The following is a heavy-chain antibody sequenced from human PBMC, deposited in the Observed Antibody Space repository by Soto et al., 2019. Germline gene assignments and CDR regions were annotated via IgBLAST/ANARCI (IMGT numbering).Heavy chain of an antibody. Sequence: GGSLRLSCAVSGFIFSNYAMSWVRQAPGKGLEWVSAISGTGGRTYYADSVKGRFTISRDNSKNTLYLQMNSLRAEDTAVYYCAKDRQFGDYEVDYFDYWGQGTLVTVSS. CDR1: GFIFSNYA. CDR3: AKDRQFGDYEVDYFDY. CDR2: ISGTGGRT. V-gene: IGHV3-23*01. D-gene: IGHD4-17*01. J-gene: IGHJ4*02.